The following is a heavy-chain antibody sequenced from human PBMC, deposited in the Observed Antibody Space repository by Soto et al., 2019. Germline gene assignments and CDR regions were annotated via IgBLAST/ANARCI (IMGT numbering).Heavy chain of an antibody. CDR3: ARELTGTPYYYYYGMDV. V-gene: IGHV1-69*06. J-gene: IGHJ6*02. D-gene: IGHD1-7*01. Sequence: ASVKVSCKASGGTFSSYAISWVRQAPGQGLEWMGGIIPIFGTANYAQKFQGRVTITADKSTSTAYMELSSLRSEDTAVYYCARELTGTPYYYYYGMDVWGQGTTVTVSS. CDR1: GGTFSSYA. CDR2: IIPIFGTA.